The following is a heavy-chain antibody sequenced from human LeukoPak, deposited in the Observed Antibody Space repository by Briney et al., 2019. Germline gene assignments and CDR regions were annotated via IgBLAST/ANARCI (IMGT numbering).Heavy chain of an antibody. Sequence: GGSLRLSCAASGFTFSSYALSWVRQAPGKGLEWVSSLSGSGYNTYYADSVKGRFTISRDNSKNTVYLQMNSLRAEDTALYYCAKDPYGTRYFDYWGQGTLVTVSS. CDR1: GFTFSSYA. J-gene: IGHJ4*02. V-gene: IGHV3-23*01. CDR3: AKDPYGTRYFDY. D-gene: IGHD2-2*01. CDR2: LSGSGYNT.